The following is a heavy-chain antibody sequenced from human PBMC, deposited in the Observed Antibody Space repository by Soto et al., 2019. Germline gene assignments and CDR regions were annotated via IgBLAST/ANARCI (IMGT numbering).Heavy chain of an antibody. D-gene: IGHD1-1*01. CDR2: INPNSGGT. Sequence: ASVKVSCNASGYTFTSYGISWVRQAPGQGLEWMGWINPNSGGTNYAQKFQGWVTMTRDTSISTAYMELSRLRSDDTAVYYCARASGNQYYFDYWGQGTLVTVSS. V-gene: IGHV1-2*04. CDR1: GYTFTSYG. CDR3: ARASGNQYYFDY. J-gene: IGHJ4*02.